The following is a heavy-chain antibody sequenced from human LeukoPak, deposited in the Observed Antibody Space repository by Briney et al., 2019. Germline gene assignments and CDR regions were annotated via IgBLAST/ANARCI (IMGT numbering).Heavy chain of an antibody. CDR1: GGTFSSYA. CDR3: ARVPPPYGSTYYYYMDV. CDR2: IIPIFGTA. D-gene: IGHD3-16*01. V-gene: IGHV1-69*13. J-gene: IGHJ6*03. Sequence: SVKVSCKASGGTFSSYAISWVRQAPGQGLEWMGGIIPIFGTANYAQKFQGRVTITADESTSTAYMELSSLRSEDTAVCYCARVPPPYGSTYYYYMDVWGKGTTVTVSS.